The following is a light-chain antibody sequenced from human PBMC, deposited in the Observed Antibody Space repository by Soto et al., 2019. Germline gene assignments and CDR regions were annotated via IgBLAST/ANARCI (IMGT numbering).Light chain of an antibody. CDR2: DVT. CDR1: NSDIGEYNC. Sequence: QSVLTQPASVSASPGQSITISCTGTNSDIGEYNCVSWYQQHPGKAPKLMIYDVTDRPSGVSNRFSGSKSGNTASLTISGLQAEDEADYYCSSYTTSSTLLFGGGTQLTVL. CDR3: SSYTTSSTLL. J-gene: IGLJ3*02. V-gene: IGLV2-14*03.